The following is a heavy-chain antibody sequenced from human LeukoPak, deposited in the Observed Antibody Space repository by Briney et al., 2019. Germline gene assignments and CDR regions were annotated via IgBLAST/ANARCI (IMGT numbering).Heavy chain of an antibody. V-gene: IGHV4-30-4*01. CDR1: GGSISSGDYY. D-gene: IGHD4-23*01. J-gene: IGHJ3*02. CDR3: ASTTVVTPDAFDI. Sequence: PSETLSLTCTVSGGSISSGDYYWSWIRQPPGEGLEWIGYIYYSGSTYYNPSLKSRVTISVDTSKNQFSLKLSSVTAADTAVYYCASTTVVTPDAFDIWGQGTMVTVSS. CDR2: IYYSGST.